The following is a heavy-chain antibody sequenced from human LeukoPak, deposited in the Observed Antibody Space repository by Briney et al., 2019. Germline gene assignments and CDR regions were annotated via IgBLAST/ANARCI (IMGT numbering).Heavy chain of an antibody. CDR3: ARDQYYYDSGGYYYYFDY. CDR2: IKQDGSEK. D-gene: IGHD3-22*01. J-gene: IGHJ4*02. CDR1: GFTFTSYW. Sequence: QPGGSVRLSCAASGFTFTSYWMSWVRQAPGKGLEWVANIKQDGSEKYYVDSVKGRFSISRDNTKNSLYLQMSSLRAEDTAVYYCARDQYYYDSGGYYYYFDYWGEGILVTVSS. V-gene: IGHV3-7*04.